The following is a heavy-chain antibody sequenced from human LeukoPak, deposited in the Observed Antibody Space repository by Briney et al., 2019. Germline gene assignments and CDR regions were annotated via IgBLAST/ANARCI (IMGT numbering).Heavy chain of an antibody. J-gene: IGHJ3*02. CDR2: IYYSGST. D-gene: IGHD1-26*01. CDR3: ARDQGGSYYDAFDI. V-gene: IGHV4-59*12. Sequence: PSETLSLTCTVSGGSISSYYWSWIRQPPGKGLEWIGYIYYSGSTNYNPSLKSRVTISVDTSKNQFSLKLSSVTAADTAVYYCARDQGGSYYDAFDIWGQGTMVTVPS. CDR1: GGSISSYY.